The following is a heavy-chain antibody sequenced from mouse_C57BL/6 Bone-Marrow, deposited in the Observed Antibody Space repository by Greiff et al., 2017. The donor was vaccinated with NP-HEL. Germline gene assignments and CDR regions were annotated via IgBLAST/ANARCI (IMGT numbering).Heavy chain of an antibody. CDR3: ARVLRSFDY. V-gene: IGHV14-2*01. J-gene: IGHJ2*01. D-gene: IGHD1-1*01. Sequence: EVKLMESGAELVKPGASLKLSCTASGFNINDYYMHWVKQRPEQGLEWIAWIDPDDGETKYAPKFKGQVTITADNASNTAYLQISRLTSEDTAVYYSARVLRSFDYWGQGTTLTVSS. CDR1: GFNINDYY. CDR2: IDPDDGET.